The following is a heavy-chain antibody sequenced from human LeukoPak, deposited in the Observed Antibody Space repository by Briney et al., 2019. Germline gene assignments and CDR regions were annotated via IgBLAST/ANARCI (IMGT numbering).Heavy chain of an antibody. CDR1: GGSFSGYY. Sequence: SETLSLTCAVYGGSFSGYYWSWIRQPPGKGLEWIGEINHSGSTNYNPSLKGRVTISVDTSKNQFSLKLSSVTAADTAVYYCARGRRIRNFDYWGQGTLVTVSP. V-gene: IGHV4-34*01. CDR2: INHSGST. J-gene: IGHJ4*02. CDR3: ARGRRIRNFDY.